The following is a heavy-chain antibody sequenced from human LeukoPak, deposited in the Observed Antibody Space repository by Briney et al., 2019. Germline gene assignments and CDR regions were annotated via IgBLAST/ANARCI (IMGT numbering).Heavy chain of an antibody. D-gene: IGHD6-13*01. V-gene: IGHV4-39*07. CDR1: GGSVSSGSYY. Sequence: TSETLSLTCTVSGGSVSSGSYYWSWIRQPPGKGLEWIGEINHSGSTNYNPSLKSRVTISVDTSKNQLSLKLSSVTAADTAVYYCARSGAAAAGTADYWGQGTLVTVSS. CDR2: INHSGST. CDR3: ARSGAAAAGTADY. J-gene: IGHJ4*02.